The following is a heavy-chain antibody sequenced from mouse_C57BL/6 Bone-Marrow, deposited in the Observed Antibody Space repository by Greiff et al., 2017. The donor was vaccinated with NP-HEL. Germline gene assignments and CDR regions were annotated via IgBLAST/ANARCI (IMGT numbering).Heavy chain of an antibody. CDR3: TADRNGAMDY. CDR2: IRLKSDNYAT. CDR1: GFTFSNYW. D-gene: IGHD2-1*01. J-gene: IGHJ4*01. Sequence: EVKLMESGGGLVQPGGSMKLSCVASGFTFSNYWMNWVRQSPEQGLEWVAQIRLKSDNYATHYAESVKGRFTISRDDSKSSVYLQMNNVRAEDTGIYYCTADRNGAMDYWGQGTSVTVSS. V-gene: IGHV6-3*01.